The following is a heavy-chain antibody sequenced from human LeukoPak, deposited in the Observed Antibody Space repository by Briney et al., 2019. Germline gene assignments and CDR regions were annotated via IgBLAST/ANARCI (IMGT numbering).Heavy chain of an antibody. Sequence: PSETLSLTCAVYGGSFIGYYWSWIRQPAGKGLEWIGRIYTSGSTNYNPSLKSRVTISVDTSKNQFSLKLSSVTAADTAVYYCARGYYDSSGYYTFDYWGQGTLVTVSS. CDR2: IYTSGST. D-gene: IGHD3-22*01. J-gene: IGHJ4*02. V-gene: IGHV4-59*10. CDR3: ARGYYDSSGYYTFDY. CDR1: GGSFIGYY.